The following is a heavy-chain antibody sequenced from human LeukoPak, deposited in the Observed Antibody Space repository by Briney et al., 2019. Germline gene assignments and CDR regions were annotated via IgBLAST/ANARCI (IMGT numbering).Heavy chain of an antibody. CDR2: INHSGST. CDR3: ARGSDYYGSGSYYNY. CDR1: GGSFSGYY. Sequence: SETLSLTCAVYGGSFSGYYWSWIRQPPGKGLQWIGEINHSGSTNYNPSLKSRVTISVDTSKNQFSLKLSSVTAADTAVYYCARGSDYYGSGSYYNYWGQGTLVTVSS. J-gene: IGHJ4*02. D-gene: IGHD3-10*01. V-gene: IGHV4-34*01.